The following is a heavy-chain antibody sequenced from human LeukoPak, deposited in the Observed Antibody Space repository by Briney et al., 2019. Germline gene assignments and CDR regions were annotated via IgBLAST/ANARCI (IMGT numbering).Heavy chain of an antibody. CDR3: ARTRDANAYYYYYGMDV. D-gene: IGHD2-2*01. V-gene: IGHV4-30-4*01. Sequence: SETLSLTCTVSGGSISSGDYYWSWIRQPPGKGLEWIGYIYYRGSTYYNPSLKSRVTISVDTSKNQFSLKLSSVTAADTAVYYCARTRDANAYYYYYGMDVWGQGTTVTVSS. CDR2: IYYRGST. CDR1: GGSISSGDYY. J-gene: IGHJ6*02.